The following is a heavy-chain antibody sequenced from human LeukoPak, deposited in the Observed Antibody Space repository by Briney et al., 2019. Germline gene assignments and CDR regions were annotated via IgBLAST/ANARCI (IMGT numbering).Heavy chain of an antibody. CDR1: GGTFSSYA. V-gene: IGHV1-69*13. CDR3: ATHLALAAAANGMDV. J-gene: IGHJ6*02. CDR2: IIPIFGTA. D-gene: IGHD6-13*01. Sequence: GASVKVSCKASGGTFSSYAISWVRQAPGQGLEWMGGIIPIFGTANYAQKFQGRVTITADESTSTAYMELSSLRSEDTAVYYCATHLALAAAANGMDVWGQGTTVTVSS.